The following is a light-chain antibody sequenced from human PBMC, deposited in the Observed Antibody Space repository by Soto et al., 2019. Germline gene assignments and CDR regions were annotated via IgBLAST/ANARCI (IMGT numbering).Light chain of an antibody. CDR1: NIGSKS. J-gene: IGLJ1*01. CDR2: DDS. V-gene: IGLV3-21*02. Sequence: SYELTQPPSVSVAPGQTARITCGGTNIGSKSVHWYQLKPGQAPVLLVYDDSDRRSGIPDRLSGCNSGNTATLTVSRVEDGDEADYYCQVWDNSNEHHVLGTGTKLTVL. CDR3: QVWDNSNEHHV.